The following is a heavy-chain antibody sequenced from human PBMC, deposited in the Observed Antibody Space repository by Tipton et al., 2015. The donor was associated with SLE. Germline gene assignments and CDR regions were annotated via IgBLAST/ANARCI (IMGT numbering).Heavy chain of an antibody. CDR3: ARDRFWSGYYNWFDP. V-gene: IGHV3-11*01. CDR2: ISSSGSTI. D-gene: IGHD3-3*01. J-gene: IGHJ5*02. Sequence: SLRLSCAASGFTFSDYYMSWIRQAPGKGLEWVSYISSSGSTIYYADSVKGRFTISRDNAKNSLYLQMNSLRAEDTAVYYCARDRFWSGYYNWFDPWGQGTLVTVSP. CDR1: GFTFSDYY.